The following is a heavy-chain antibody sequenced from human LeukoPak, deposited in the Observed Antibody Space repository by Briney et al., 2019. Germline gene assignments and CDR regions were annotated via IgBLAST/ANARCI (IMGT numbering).Heavy chain of an antibody. V-gene: IGHV4-34*01. CDR1: GGSFSGYY. D-gene: IGHD1-20*01. CDR3: ARHFGNWKDGADAFDI. CDR2: INHSGST. J-gene: IGHJ3*02. Sequence: SETLSLTCAGYGGSFSGYYWSWIRQPPGKGLEWIEEINHSGSTNYNPSLKSRVTISVDTSKNQFSLKLSSVTAADTAVYYCARHFGNWKDGADAFDIWGPGTMVTVSS.